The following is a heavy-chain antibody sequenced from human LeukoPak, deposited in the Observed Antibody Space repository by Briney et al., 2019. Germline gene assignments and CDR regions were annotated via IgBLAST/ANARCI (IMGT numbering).Heavy chain of an antibody. CDR2: IWYDGSNK. V-gene: IGHV3-33*01. CDR1: GFTFSSCG. Sequence: GRPLRLTCAASGFTFSSCGMHRVRQAPGKGLEWVAVIWYDGSNKYYADSVKGRFTISRDNSKNTLYLQMNSLRAEDTAVYYCARDPDTATPNFDYWGQGTLVTVSS. CDR3: ARDPDTATPNFDY. J-gene: IGHJ4*02. D-gene: IGHD5-18*01.